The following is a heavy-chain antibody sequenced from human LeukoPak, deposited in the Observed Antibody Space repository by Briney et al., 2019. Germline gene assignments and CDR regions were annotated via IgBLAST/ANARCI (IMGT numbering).Heavy chain of an antibody. J-gene: IGHJ3*02. D-gene: IGHD2-21*02. CDR2: IRYDGSNK. CDR1: GFTFSSYG. CDR3: AKDRAVVTARYAFDI. V-gene: IGHV3-30*02. Sequence: PGGSLRLSCAASGFTFSSYGMPWVRQAPGKGLEWVAFIRYDGSNKYYADSVKGRFTISRDNSKNTLYLQMNSLRAEDTAVYYCAKDRAVVTARYAFDIWGQGTMVTVSS.